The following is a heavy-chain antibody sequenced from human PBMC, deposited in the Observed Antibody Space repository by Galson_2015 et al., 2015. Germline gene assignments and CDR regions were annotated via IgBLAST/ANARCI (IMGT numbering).Heavy chain of an antibody. CDR3: VKESGIPQYGAYFDY. D-gene: IGHD4/OR15-4a*01. CDR2: VSSDGGTQ. CDR1: GFILSYYG. Sequence: SLRLSCAASGFILSYYGMQWVRQRPVRGLRGVAVVSSDGGTQYYADSVKGRFTSSRDTSKNMRHLQMNSLRPEETAVYYCVKESGIPQYGAYFDYWGQGALVTVSS. J-gene: IGHJ4*02. V-gene: IGHV3-30*18.